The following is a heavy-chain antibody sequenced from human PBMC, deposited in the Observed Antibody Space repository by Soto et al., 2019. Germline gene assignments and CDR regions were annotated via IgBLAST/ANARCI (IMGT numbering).Heavy chain of an antibody. CDR2: IFYTGNT. CDR1: GGPISSYY. D-gene: IGHD3-10*01. J-gene: IGHJ5*02. V-gene: IGHV4-59*01. Sequence: SETLSLTCNVSGGPISSYYWSWIRQSPGKGLEWIGQIFYTGNTNYNPSLKSRVTMSVDIPKKQFSLKLRSVTTADTAIYFCARNIVRGVSNSYNWMDPWGQGTLVTVSS. CDR3: ARNIVRGVSNSYNWMDP.